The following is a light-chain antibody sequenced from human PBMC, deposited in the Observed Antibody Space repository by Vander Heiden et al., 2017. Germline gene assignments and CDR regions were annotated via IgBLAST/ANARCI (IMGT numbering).Light chain of an antibody. J-gene: IGKJ4*01. CDR1: ESVLYSSNNKNY. Sequence: DIVMTPSPDPPAVSVGGRATLNCKSSESVLYSSNNKNYIAWYQQKPGQPPKLLIYWASTRESGVPDRFSGSGSGTDFTLTISSLQAEEEAVYYCQEYYSTPLTFGGGTKVEIK. CDR3: QEYYSTPLT. V-gene: IGKV4-1*01. CDR2: WAS.